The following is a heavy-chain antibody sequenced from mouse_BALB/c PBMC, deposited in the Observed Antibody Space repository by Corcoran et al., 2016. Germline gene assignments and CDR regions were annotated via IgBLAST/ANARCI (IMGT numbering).Heavy chain of an antibody. Sequence: EVQLQQSGAELVKPGASVKLSCTASGFNIKDTYMHWVKQRPEQGLEWIGRIDPANGNTKYDPKFQGKATIPADTSSNTAYLQLSSLTSEDTAVYYCARDEDEGLDYWCQGTTRTVAS. J-gene: IGHJ2*01. V-gene: IGHV14-3*02. CDR1: GFNIKDTY. CDR3: ARDEDEGLDY. CDR2: IDPANGNT.